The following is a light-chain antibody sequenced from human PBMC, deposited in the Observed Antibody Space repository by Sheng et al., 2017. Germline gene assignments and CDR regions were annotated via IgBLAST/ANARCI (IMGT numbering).Light chain of an antibody. J-gene: IGLJ3*02. V-gene: IGLV1-40*01. CDR2: GNN. Sequence: QSVLTQPPSVSGAPGQRVTISCSGTSSNIGATYDVHWYQHLPGTPPRLLIYGNNDRPSGVPDRFSGSKSGSAASLAITGLQPEDEADYYCQSYDSSLSGPVFGGGTKLTVL. CDR1: SSNIGATYD. CDR3: QSYDSSLSGPV.